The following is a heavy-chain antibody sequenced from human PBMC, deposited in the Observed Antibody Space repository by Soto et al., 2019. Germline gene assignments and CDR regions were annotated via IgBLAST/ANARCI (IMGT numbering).Heavy chain of an antibody. Sequence: QVQLVESGGNVVQPGTSLRLSCAASGFGFTSYDIHWVRQAPGKGLEWVAVVWSDASSKYYADSVKGRFTISRDNSKNTIYLQMTSLRAEDTAVYYCARDLVVAAGGLDHWGQGTLVTVSS. CDR1: GFGFTSYD. CDR3: ARDLVVAAGGLDH. D-gene: IGHD6-13*01. CDR2: VWSDASSK. V-gene: IGHV3-33*01. J-gene: IGHJ4*02.